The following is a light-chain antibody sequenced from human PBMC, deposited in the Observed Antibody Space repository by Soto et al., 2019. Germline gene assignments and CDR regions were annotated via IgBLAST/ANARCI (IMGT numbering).Light chain of an antibody. Sequence: QSVLTQPPSASGTPGQRVTISCSGSNSNIGSNAVNWYQQLPGTAPILLIYSNNQRPSGVPDRFSGSKSGTSASLAISGLQSEDEAHYCCSAWDDSLNGVVFGGGTKLTVL. CDR1: NSNIGSNA. J-gene: IGLJ3*02. V-gene: IGLV1-44*01. CDR2: SNN. CDR3: SAWDDSLNGVV.